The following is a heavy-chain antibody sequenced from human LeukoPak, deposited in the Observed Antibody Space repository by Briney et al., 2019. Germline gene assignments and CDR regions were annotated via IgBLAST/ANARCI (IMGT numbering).Heavy chain of an antibody. D-gene: IGHD5-18*01. CDR1: GGTFSSYA. CDR2: IIPILGIA. J-gene: IGHJ4*02. V-gene: IGHV1-69*04. CDR3: ARGGYSYGEIFDY. Sequence: SVKVSCKASGGTFSSYAISWVRQAPGQGLEWMGRIIPILGIANYAQKFQGRVTITADKSTSTAYMELSSLRSEDTAVYYCARGGYSYGEIFDYWGQGTLVNVSS.